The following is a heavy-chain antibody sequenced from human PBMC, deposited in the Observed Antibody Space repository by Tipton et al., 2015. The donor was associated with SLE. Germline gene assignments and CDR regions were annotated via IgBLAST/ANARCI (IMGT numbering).Heavy chain of an antibody. CDR1: GYSFTSYW. D-gene: IGHD2-2*02. Sequence: VQLVQSGAEVKKPGESLKISCKGSGYSFTSYWIGWVRQMPGKGLEWMGIIYPGDSDTRYSPSFQGQVTISADKSISTAYLQWSSLKASDAAMYYCARNMGGIYSSSPSCHMGIDYWGQATLATVSS. CDR2: IYPGDSDT. CDR3: ARNMGGIYSSSPSCHMGIDY. V-gene: IGHV5-51*03. J-gene: IGHJ4*02.